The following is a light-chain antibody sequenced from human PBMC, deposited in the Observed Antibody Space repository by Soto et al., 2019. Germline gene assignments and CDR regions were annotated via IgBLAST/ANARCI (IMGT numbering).Light chain of an antibody. CDR1: QSISSY. CDR3: QQSYNTPFT. Sequence: DIQMTQSPSSLSASVGDRVTITCRASQSISSYLNWYQQKPGKAPKLLIYAASSLQSGVPSSFSGRASGSDFTLAISSLHPEDFATYYCQQSYNTPFTFGGGTKVEIK. J-gene: IGKJ4*01. V-gene: IGKV1-39*01. CDR2: AAS.